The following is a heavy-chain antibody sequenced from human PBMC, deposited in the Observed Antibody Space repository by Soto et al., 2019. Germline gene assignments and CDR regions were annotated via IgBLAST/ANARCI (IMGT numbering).Heavy chain of an antibody. V-gene: IGHV3-23*01. J-gene: IGHJ5*02. CDR2: ISGSGGST. CDR1: GFTFSSYA. D-gene: IGHD6-19*01. CDR3: AKTEEQWLPSAWFDP. Sequence: VGSLRLSCAASGFTFSSYAMSWVRQAPGKGLEWVSAISGSGGSTYYADSVKGRFTISRDNSKNTLYLQMNSLRAEDTAVYYCAKTEEQWLPSAWFDPWGQGTLVTVSS.